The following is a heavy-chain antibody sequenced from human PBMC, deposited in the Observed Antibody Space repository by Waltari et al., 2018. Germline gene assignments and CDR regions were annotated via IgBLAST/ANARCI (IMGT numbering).Heavy chain of an antibody. CDR3: ARRIAPRPSMDV. Sequence: QVQLQQWGAGRLKPEETLSLTCAVYGGSLSGYYWSWIRQPPGRGREWIGEINHSGSTNYNPSLKSLVTISVDTSKNQFSLKLSSVTAADTAVYYCARRIAPRPSMDVWGKGTAVTVSS. D-gene: IGHD6-6*01. CDR2: INHSGST. V-gene: IGHV4-34*01. J-gene: IGHJ6*03. CDR1: GGSLSGYY.